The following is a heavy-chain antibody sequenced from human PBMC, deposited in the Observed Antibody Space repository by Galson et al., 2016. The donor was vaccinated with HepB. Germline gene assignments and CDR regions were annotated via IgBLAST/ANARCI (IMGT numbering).Heavy chain of an antibody. V-gene: IGHV4-59*11. CDR1: GGSISTHY. CDR2: INYRGNT. D-gene: IGHD2-2*02. J-gene: IGHJ5*01. CDR3: AREFRGSGAAIGWFDS. Sequence: TLSLTCTVSGGSISTHYWSWIRQPPGKGLEWIGYINYRGNTNYNPSLKSRVTLSIDTSKNHVSLKLTSATAADTAVYYCAREFRGSGAAIGWFDSWGQGSRVTVSS.